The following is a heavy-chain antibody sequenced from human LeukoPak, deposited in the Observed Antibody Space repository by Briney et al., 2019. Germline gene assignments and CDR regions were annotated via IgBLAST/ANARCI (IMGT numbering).Heavy chain of an antibody. CDR1: GGSISSYY. D-gene: IGHD6-19*01. V-gene: IGHV4-59*01. CDR3: ARFRYVTGWYVFDY. Sequence: SETLSLTCTVSGGSISSYYWSWIRQPPGKGLEWIGYIYYSGSTNYNPSLKSRVAMSVDTSKNQFSLKLSSVTAADTAVYYCARFRYVTGWYVFDYWGQGTLVTVSS. CDR2: IYYSGST. J-gene: IGHJ4*02.